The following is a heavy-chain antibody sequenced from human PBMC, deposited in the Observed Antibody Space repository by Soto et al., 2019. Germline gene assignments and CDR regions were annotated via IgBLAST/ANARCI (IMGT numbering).Heavy chain of an antibody. J-gene: IGHJ6*02. Sequence: QVQLVQSGAEVKKPGASVKVSCKASGYTFTTYYMHWVRQAPGQGLEWMGIIHPSGGSTSYAQKFQGRATMTRDTSTSTVHMELSSLRSEDAAVYYCARDRNYYDSSGYYYYYGMDVWGQGTTVTVSS. V-gene: IGHV1-46*01. CDR1: GYTFTTYY. D-gene: IGHD3-22*01. CDR3: ARDRNYYDSSGYYYYYGMDV. CDR2: IHPSGGST.